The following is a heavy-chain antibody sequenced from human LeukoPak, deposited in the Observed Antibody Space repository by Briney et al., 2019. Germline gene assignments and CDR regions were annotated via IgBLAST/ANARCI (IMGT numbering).Heavy chain of an antibody. V-gene: IGHV3-30*02. CDR2: IRYDGSNK. J-gene: IGHJ4*02. CDR1: GFTFSSYG. D-gene: IGHD7-27*01. CDR3: ARLKRLGIEVDY. Sequence: GGSLRLSCAASGFTFSSYGMHWVRQAPGKGLEWVAFIRYDGSNKYYADSVKGRFTISRDNSKNTLYLQMNSLRAEDTAVYYCARLKRLGIEVDYWGQGTLVTVSS.